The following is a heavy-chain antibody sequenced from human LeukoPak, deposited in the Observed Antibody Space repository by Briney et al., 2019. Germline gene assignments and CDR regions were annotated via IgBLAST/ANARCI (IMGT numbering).Heavy chain of an antibody. CDR3: GKTTVGYSSGQKPAWPVDY. CDR1: GFTFGSHA. D-gene: IGHD5-18*01. V-gene: IGHV3-23*01. J-gene: IGHJ4*02. CDR2: IFGSGGSP. Sequence: PWGSLRLSCEASGFTFGSHAVYWVRQAPGKGLEWVAGIFGSGGSPHYADSVKGRFTISRDNSRNTVYLQINSLRADDTAVYYCGKTTVGYSSGQKPAWPVDYWGQGTLVTVSS.